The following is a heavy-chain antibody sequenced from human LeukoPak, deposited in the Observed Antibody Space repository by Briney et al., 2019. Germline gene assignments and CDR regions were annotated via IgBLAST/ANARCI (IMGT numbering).Heavy chain of an antibody. V-gene: IGHV5-10-1*01. CDR2: IDPSDSYT. CDR3: ARRIAVAGTKYSYGMDV. D-gene: IGHD6-19*01. Sequence: GESLQISCKGSGYSFTSYWISWVRQMPGKGLEWMGRIDPSDSYTNYSPSFQGHVTISADKSISTAYLQWSSLKASDTAMYYCARRIAVAGTKYSYGMDVWGQGTTVTVSS. J-gene: IGHJ6*02. CDR1: GYSFTSYW.